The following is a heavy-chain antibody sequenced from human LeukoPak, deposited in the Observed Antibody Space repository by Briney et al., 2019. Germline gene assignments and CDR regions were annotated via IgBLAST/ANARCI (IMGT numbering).Heavy chain of an antibody. CDR2: INPNSGGT. Sequence: ASVKVSCKASGYTFTGYYMHWVRQAPGQGLEWMGWINPNSGGTNYAQKFQGRVTMTRDTSISTAYMELSRLRSDDTAVYYCARCRTGTTSPRAANWFDPWGQGTLVTVSS. D-gene: IGHD1-7*01. V-gene: IGHV1-2*02. CDR1: GYTFTGYY. CDR3: ARCRTGTTSPRAANWFDP. J-gene: IGHJ5*02.